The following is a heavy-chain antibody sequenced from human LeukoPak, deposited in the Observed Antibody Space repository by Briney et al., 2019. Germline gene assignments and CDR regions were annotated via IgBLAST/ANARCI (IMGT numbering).Heavy chain of an antibody. D-gene: IGHD3-10*01. CDR1: GFTFSTYE. Sequence: GGSLRLSCAASGFTFSTYEMNWVRQAPGKGLEWVSYISSGSTIYYADSVKGRFTISRDNAKNSLYLQMNSLRAEDTAVYYCARVGYGSGSYYKSFDYWGQGTLVTVSS. CDR3: ARVGYGSGSYYKSFDY. J-gene: IGHJ4*02. V-gene: IGHV3-48*03. CDR2: ISSGSTI.